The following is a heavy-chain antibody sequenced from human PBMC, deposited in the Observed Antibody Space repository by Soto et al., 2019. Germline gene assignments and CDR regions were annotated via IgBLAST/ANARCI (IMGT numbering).Heavy chain of an antibody. CDR3: AREASAAVSLDY. CDR2: INPNSGDT. J-gene: IGHJ4*02. V-gene: IGHV1-2*02. CDR1: GYIFTAYS. D-gene: IGHD6-25*01. Sequence: ASVKVSCKASGYIFTAYSMHWVRQAPGQGLEWLGWINPNSGDTIYAQKFQDRVTMTCDTSVSTAYLELSSLSSDDTALYYCAREASAAVSLDYWGQGTLVTVSS.